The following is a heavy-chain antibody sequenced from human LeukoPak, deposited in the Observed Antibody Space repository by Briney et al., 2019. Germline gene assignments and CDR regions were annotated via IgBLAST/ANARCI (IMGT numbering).Heavy chain of an antibody. CDR1: GGSFSGYY. Sequence: PSETLSLTCAVYGGSFSGYYWSWIRQPPGKGLEWIGEISHSGSTNYNPSLKSRVTISVDTSKNQFSLKLSSVTAADTAVYYCARGGRITMVRGVIINRSVDYWGQGTLVTVSS. D-gene: IGHD3-10*01. CDR2: ISHSGST. V-gene: IGHV4-34*01. CDR3: ARGGRITMVRGVIINRSVDY. J-gene: IGHJ4*02.